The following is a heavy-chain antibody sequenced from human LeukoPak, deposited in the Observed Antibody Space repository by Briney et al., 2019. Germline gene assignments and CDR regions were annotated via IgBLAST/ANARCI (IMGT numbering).Heavy chain of an antibody. J-gene: IGHJ5*02. CDR2: INHSGST. CDR1: GGSFSGYY. V-gene: IGHV4-34*01. D-gene: IGHD6-13*01. Sequence: SETLSLTCAVYGGSFSGYYWSWIRQPPGKGLEWIGEINHSGSTNYNPSLKSRVTISVDTSKNQFSLKLSSVTAADTAVYHCARAGLRAAAGTGFRFDPWGQGTLVTVSS. CDR3: ARAGLRAAAGTGFRFDP.